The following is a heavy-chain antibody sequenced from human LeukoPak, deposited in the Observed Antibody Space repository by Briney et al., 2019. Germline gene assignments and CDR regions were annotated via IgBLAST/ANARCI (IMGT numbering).Heavy chain of an antibody. Sequence: GRSLRLSCAASGFTFSRYAMHWVRQAPGKGLEWVALISYDGSNKYYADSVKGRFTISRDNSKNTLYLQMNSLRAEDTAVYYCAKVGVNRGFPHPYYYHMDVWGKGTTVTVSS. CDR2: ISYDGSNK. J-gene: IGHJ6*03. CDR1: GFTFSRYA. CDR3: AKVGVNRGFPHPYYYHMDV. D-gene: IGHD1-26*01. V-gene: IGHV3-30*18.